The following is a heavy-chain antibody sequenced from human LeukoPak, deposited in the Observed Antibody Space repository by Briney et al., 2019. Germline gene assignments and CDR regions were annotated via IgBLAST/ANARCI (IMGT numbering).Heavy chain of an antibody. CDR2: IYTSGST. J-gene: IGHJ4*02. Sequence: PSETLSLTCTVSGGSISSYYWSWIRQPAGKGLEWIGRIYTSGSTNYNPSLKSRVTMSVDTSKNQFSLKLSSVTAADTAVYHCARGRYSGYDPPTDYWGQGSLVTVSS. V-gene: IGHV4-4*07. CDR3: ARGRYSGYDPPTDY. CDR1: GGSISSYY. D-gene: IGHD5-12*01.